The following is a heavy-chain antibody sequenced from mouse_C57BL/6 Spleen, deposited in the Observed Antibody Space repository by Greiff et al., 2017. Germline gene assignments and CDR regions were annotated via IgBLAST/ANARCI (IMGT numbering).Heavy chain of an antibody. CDR1: GYTFTSYE. Sequence: VQLQQSGPELVKPGASVTLSCKASGYTFTSYEINWVKQRPGQGLEWIGWIYPRDGSTKYNEKFKGKATLTVDASSSTAYMELHSLTSEDSAVYFCASEGDYGSSDYWGQGTTLTVSS. J-gene: IGHJ2*01. CDR2: IYPRDGST. CDR3: ASEGDYGSSDY. V-gene: IGHV1-85*01. D-gene: IGHD1-1*01.